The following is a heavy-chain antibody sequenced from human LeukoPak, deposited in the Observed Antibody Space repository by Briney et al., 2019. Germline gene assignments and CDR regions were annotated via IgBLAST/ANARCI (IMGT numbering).Heavy chain of an antibody. CDR3: ARGCSGGSCYGPVDY. D-gene: IGHD2-15*01. J-gene: IGHJ4*02. CDR1: GYTFTGYY. CDR2: INPNSGGT. Sequence: ASVKVSCKTSGYTFTGYYMHWVRQAPGQGLEWMGWINPNSGGTNYAQKFQGRVIMTRDTSISTAYMELSRLRSDDTAVYYCARGCSGGSCYGPVDYWGQGTLVTVSS. V-gene: IGHV1-2*02.